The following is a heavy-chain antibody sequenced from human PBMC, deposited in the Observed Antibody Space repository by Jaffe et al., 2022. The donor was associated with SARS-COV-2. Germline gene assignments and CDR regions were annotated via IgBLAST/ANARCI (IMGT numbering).Heavy chain of an antibody. V-gene: IGHV4-59*11. Sequence: QVQLQESGPGLVKPSETLSLTCTVSGGSISSHYWSWIRQSPGMGLEWIAYLHYNGETNYNPSLKSRVTTSIDTSKSQFSLKLTSVTAADTAVYYCARGSTGQFGPWGQGTLVTVSS. J-gene: IGHJ5*02. CDR3: ARGSTGQFGP. CDR2: LHYNGET. D-gene: IGHD1-26*01. CDR1: GGSISSHY.